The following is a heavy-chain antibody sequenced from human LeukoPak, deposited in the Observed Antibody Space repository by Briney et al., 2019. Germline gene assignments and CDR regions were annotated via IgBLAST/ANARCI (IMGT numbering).Heavy chain of an antibody. Sequence: GGSLRLSCAASGFTLSNYAMSWVRQAPGKGLEWVSSIHYNGDSTYYADSVKGRFTISRDDSKNTLYLQMNSLRVEDTAVYYCAKVIREVDMSHDYWGQGALVTVSS. CDR3: AKVIREVDMSHDY. CDR1: GFTLSNYA. J-gene: IGHJ4*02. V-gene: IGHV3-23*01. D-gene: IGHD5-24*01. CDR2: IHYNGDST.